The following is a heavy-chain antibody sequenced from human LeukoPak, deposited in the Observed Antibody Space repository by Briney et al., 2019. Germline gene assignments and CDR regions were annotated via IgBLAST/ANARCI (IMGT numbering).Heavy chain of an antibody. Sequence: PSETLSLTCSVSGYSISRGYYWAWIRQPPGKGLEWIGTIYHIGSTYYTPSLVGRVTLSVDTSKNEFSLNLRSVTAADTAVYYCARAGWIITSGIDYWGQGALVTVSS. J-gene: IGHJ4*02. CDR2: IYHIGST. CDR3: ARAGWIITSGIDY. D-gene: IGHD3-10*01. V-gene: IGHV4-38-2*02. CDR1: GYSISRGYY.